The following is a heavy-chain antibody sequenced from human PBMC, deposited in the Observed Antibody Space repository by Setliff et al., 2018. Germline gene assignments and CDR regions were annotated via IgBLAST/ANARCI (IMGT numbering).Heavy chain of an antibody. J-gene: IGHJ5*02. V-gene: IGHV3-23*01. D-gene: IGHD6-6*01. CDR1: GFTFSSYA. CDR2: ISRSGGST. CDR3: AKEGAGYSSSSDRFDP. Sequence: GGSLRLSCAASGFTFSSYAMSWVRQAPGKGLEWVSAISRSGGSTYYADSVKGRFTISRDNSKNTLYLQMNSLGAEDTAVYYCAKEGAGYSSSSDRFDPWGQGTLVTVSS.